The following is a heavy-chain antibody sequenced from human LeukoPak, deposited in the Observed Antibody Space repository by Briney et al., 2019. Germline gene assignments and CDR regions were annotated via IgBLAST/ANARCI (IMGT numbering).Heavy chain of an antibody. CDR1: GDSISGGDDY. V-gene: IGHV4-30-4*01. Sequence: SETLSLTCTVSGDSISGGDDYWNWLRQPPGKGLEWIWYIYYSGTTYYNPSLKSRVTISVDTSKNQFSLKLSSVTAADAAVYYCARGLTGIDYWGQGTLVTVSS. J-gene: IGHJ4*02. D-gene: IGHD3-9*01. CDR3: ARGLTGIDY. CDR2: IYYSGTT.